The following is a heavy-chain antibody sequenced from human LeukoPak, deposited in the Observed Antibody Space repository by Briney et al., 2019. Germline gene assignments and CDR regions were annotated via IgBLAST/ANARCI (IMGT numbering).Heavy chain of an antibody. Sequence: NPSETLSLTCTVSGGSISSGSYYWSWIRQPAGKGLEWIGRIYTSGSTNYNPSLKSRVTVSVDTSKNQFSLKLSSVTAADTAVYYCASLRLGELSPFDYWGQGTLVTVSS. J-gene: IGHJ4*02. CDR3: ASLRLGELSPFDY. D-gene: IGHD3-16*02. CDR1: GGSISSGSYY. CDR2: IYTSGST. V-gene: IGHV4-61*02.